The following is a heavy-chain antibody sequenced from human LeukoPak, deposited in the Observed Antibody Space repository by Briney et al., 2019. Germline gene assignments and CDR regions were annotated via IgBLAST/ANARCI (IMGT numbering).Heavy chain of an antibody. D-gene: IGHD6-13*01. CDR2: ISSSSSI. CDR1: GFTFSSYS. CDR3: ARDQRSGIAAYGMDV. Sequence: GGSLRLSCIASGFTFSSYSMNWVSHAPGKGLEWVSYISSSSSIYYADSVKGRFTISRDNAKTSLYLQMNSLRDEDTAVYYCARDQRSGIAAYGMDVWGQGTTVIVS. V-gene: IGHV3-48*02. J-gene: IGHJ6*02.